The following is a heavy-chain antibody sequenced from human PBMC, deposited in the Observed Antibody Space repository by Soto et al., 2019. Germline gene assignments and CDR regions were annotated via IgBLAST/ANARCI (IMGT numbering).Heavy chain of an antibody. CDR1: GLTFYTFG. Sequence: EVQLVESGGGLVKPGGSLRLSCAASGLTFYTFGMNWVRQSPGKGLEWVASIDSSGSYTHYADSVRGRLTISRDNARNLLFLQMNSLTAEDTAVYSCATVVAAGSVMGVWAQGTTVTVSS. J-gene: IGHJ6*02. V-gene: IGHV3-21*01. CDR2: IDSSGSYT. D-gene: IGHD6-13*01. CDR3: ATVVAAGSVMGV.